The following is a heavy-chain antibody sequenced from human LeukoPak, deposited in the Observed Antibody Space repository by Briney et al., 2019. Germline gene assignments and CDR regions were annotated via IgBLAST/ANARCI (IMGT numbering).Heavy chain of an antibody. J-gene: IGHJ4*02. CDR1: GFTFSSYA. CDR2: ISGSGGNT. Sequence: GGSLRFSCAASGFTFSSYAMSWVRQAPGKGLEWVSGISGSGGNTFYADSVKGRFTISRDNSKNTLYLQMNSLRAEDTAVYYCANSDAIDYWGQGTLVTVSS. CDR3: ANSDAIDY. V-gene: IGHV3-23*01.